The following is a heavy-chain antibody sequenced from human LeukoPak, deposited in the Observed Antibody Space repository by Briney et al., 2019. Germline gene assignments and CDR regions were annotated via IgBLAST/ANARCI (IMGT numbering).Heavy chain of an antibody. D-gene: IGHD6-19*01. CDR2: IYYSGST. Sequence: PSQTLSLTCTVSGDSINSGDYYWGWIRQSPGKGLEWIGSIYYSGSTYYNPSLKSRVTISVDTSKNQFFLRLNSVTAADTAVYYCARCGPEYSSAWPDYWGQGTLVTVSS. CDR1: GDSINSGDYY. J-gene: IGHJ4*02. V-gene: IGHV4-39*01. CDR3: ARCGPEYSSAWPDY.